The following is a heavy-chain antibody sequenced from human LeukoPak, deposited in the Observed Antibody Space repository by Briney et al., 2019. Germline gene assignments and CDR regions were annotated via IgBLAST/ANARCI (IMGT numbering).Heavy chain of an antibody. V-gene: IGHV3-30-3*01. CDR2: ISYDGSNK. Sequence: GGSLRLSCEASGFSFKDYWMSWVRQAPGKGLEWVAVISYDGSNKYYADSVKGRFTISRDNSKNTLYLQMNSLRAEDTAVYYCARDPALANTPHFDYWGQGTLVTVSS. CDR1: GFSFKDYW. J-gene: IGHJ4*02. CDR3: ARDPALANTPHFDY.